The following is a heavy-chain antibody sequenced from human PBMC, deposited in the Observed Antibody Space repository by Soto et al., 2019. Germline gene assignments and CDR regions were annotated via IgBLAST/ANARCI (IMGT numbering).Heavy chain of an antibody. J-gene: IGHJ4*02. CDR2: IYYTGTT. D-gene: IGHD6-19*01. CDR3: ARGGWYVDY. Sequence: QVQLQESGPGLVKSSETLSLTCTVSGGSMSGNCWSWIRQTPGKGLEWIGYIYYTGTTNYNASLKSRVTLSVDTSKNQFSLKLTSVTAADTAVYFCARGGWYVDYWGQGTLVTVSS. V-gene: IGHV4-59*01. CDR1: GGSMSGNC.